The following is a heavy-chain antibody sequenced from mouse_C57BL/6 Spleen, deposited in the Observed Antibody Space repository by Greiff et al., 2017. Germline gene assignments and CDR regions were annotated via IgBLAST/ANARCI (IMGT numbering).Heavy chain of an antibody. CDR3: ARNYGSSSDD. D-gene: IGHD1-1*01. Sequence: QVQLKQPGAELVKPGASVKLSCKASGYTFTSYWMQWVKQRPGQGLEWIGEIDPSDSYTNYNQKFKGKATLTVDTSSSTAYMQLSSLTSEDSAVYYCARNYGSSSDDWGQGTTLTAAS. J-gene: IGHJ2*01. CDR1: GYTFTSYW. V-gene: IGHV1-50*01. CDR2: IDPSDSYT.